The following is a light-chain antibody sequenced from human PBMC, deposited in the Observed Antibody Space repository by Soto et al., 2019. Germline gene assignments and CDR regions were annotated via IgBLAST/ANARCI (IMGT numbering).Light chain of an antibody. CDR3: QQRINWPLT. Sequence: EIVLTQSPATLSLSPGERATLSCRASQSVSSFLAWYQQKPGQAPRLLIYDVSSRATGIPTRFSGSGSGTEFTLNISSLEPEDFAVYYCQQRINWPLTFGGGTKVDIK. CDR2: DVS. CDR1: QSVSSF. V-gene: IGKV3-11*01. J-gene: IGKJ4*01.